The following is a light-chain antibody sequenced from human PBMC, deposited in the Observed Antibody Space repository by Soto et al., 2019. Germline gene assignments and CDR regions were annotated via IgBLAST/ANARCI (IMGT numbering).Light chain of an antibody. V-gene: IGKV1-5*01. CDR2: DAS. J-gene: IGKJ4*01. Sequence: DIQMTQSPSTLSASVGDRVTVTSRASQSINGWLAWYQQKPGKAHKLLIYDASSLQSGVPSRFTGSGFGTEFTLTISSLQPEDFATYYCQKANSFPLTFGGGNKVDIK. CDR1: QSINGW. CDR3: QKANSFPLT.